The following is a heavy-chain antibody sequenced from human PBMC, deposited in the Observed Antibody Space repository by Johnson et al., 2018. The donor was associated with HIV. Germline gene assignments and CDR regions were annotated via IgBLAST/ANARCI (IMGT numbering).Heavy chain of an antibody. Sequence: VQLVESGGGVVQPGGSLRLSCAASGLSVSTNFMSWVRQPPGKGLEWVSIFYSGGTTNYADSVKGRFTISRDNAKNTLYLQMNSLRAEDTAVYYCAREKATLWFRASGAAFDIWGQGTMVTVSS. CDR3: AREKATLWFRASGAAFDI. V-gene: IGHV3-66*01. D-gene: IGHD3-10*01. CDR1: GLSVSTNF. J-gene: IGHJ3*02. CDR2: FYSGGTT.